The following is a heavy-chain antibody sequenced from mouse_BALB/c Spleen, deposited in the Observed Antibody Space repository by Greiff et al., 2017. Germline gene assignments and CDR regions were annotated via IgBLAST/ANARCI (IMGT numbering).Heavy chain of an antibody. V-gene: IGHV1-77*01. CDR1: GYTFTDYV. J-gene: IGHJ4*01. Sequence: VQLKESGPELVKPGASVKMSCKASGYTFTDYVISWVKQRTGQGLEWIGEIYPGSGSTYYNEKFKGKATLTADKSSNTAYMQLSSLTSEDSAVYFCARGGTDYAMDYWGQGTSVTVSS. D-gene: IGHD4-1*01. CDR2: IYPGSGST. CDR3: ARGGTDYAMDY.